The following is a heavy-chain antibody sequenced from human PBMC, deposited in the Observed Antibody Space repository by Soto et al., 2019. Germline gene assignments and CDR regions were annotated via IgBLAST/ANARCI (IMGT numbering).Heavy chain of an antibody. J-gene: IGHJ4*02. CDR1: GFTFSSFW. CDR2: IKPDGSEQ. V-gene: IGHV3-7*01. D-gene: IGHD2-15*01. CDR3: GGGLVVHGALLDH. Sequence: EVQLVESGGGLVQPGGSLRLSCAASGFTFSSFWMSWVRQVPGKGLEWVGNIKPDGSEQLYLDSVKGRFSISRDNAKNSLYLQMNSLRAEDTAVYYCGGGLVVHGALLDHWGQGTLVTVSS.